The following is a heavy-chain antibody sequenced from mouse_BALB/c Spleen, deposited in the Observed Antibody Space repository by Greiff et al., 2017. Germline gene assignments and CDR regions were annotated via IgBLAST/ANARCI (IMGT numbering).Heavy chain of an antibody. Sequence: EVQLVESGGGLVKPGGSLKLSCAASGFTFSDYYMYWVRQTPEKRLEWVATISDGGSYTYYPDSVKGRFTISRDNAKNNLYLQMSSLKSEDTAMYYCARDPDYGYSYWGQGTLVTVSA. CDR3: ARDPDYGYSY. CDR1: GFTFSDYY. J-gene: IGHJ3*01. D-gene: IGHD1-2*01. CDR2: ISDGGSYT. V-gene: IGHV5-4*02.